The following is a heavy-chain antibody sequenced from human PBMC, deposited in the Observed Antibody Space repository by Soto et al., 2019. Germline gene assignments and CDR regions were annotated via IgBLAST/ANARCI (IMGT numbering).Heavy chain of an antibody. V-gene: IGHV1-69*01. CDR2: IIPLFGTT. CDR3: ARGATHGSSWYFWFDP. D-gene: IGHD6-13*01. J-gene: IGHJ5*02. Sequence: QVQLVQSGAEVRMPGSSVKVSCKASGGTFSTYPINWVRQAPGQGLEWMGGIIPLFGTTNYAQKFKGRGTITEDESTSTAYMELSSLRAEDAAVYYCARGATHGSSWYFWFDPWGQGTLVTVSS. CDR1: GGTFSTYP.